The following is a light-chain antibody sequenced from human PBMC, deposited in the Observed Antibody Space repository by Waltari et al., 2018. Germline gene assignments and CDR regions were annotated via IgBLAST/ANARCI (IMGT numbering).Light chain of an antibody. V-gene: IGKV4-1*01. CDR1: QTVLYSDNNNY. J-gene: IGKJ2*01. CDR3: QQYFGTPVT. CDR2: WAS. Sequence: DIVMTQYPDSLAVSLGEKATINCRSSQTVLYSDNNNYLGWYQQKPGQPPKVLIKWASTREPGVPDRFVGSGSGTDFTLTINSLQAEDVAVYYCQQYFGTPVTFGQGTRLEIK.